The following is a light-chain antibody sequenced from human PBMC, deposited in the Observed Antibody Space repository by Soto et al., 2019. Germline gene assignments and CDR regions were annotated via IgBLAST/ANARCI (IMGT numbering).Light chain of an antibody. J-gene: IGLJ1*01. V-gene: IGLV2-8*01. CDR2: EVS. CDR1: SSDVGGYNY. CDR3: SSIASSNIYV. Sequence: QSVLTQPPSASGSPGQSVTISCTGTSSDVGGYNYVSWYQQHPGKAPKLMIYEVSKRPSGVPDRFSGSKSGNTASLTVSGLQAEDEDDSYCSSIASSNIYVVRTGTKVTV.